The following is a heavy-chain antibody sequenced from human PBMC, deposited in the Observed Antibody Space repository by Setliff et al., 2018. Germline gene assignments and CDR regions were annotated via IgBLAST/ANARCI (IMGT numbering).Heavy chain of an antibody. V-gene: IGHV4-59*01. D-gene: IGHD3-22*01. Sequence: PSETLSLTCAVYGGSFSSYSWSWIRQPPGKGLEWIGYKYYSGSTNYNPSLKSRVTISVDTSKNQFSLKLSSVTAADTAVYYCARGAWVVVVTYAFDIWGQGTMVTVSS. CDR1: GGSFSSYS. J-gene: IGHJ3*02. CDR2: KYYSGST. CDR3: ARGAWVVVVTYAFDI.